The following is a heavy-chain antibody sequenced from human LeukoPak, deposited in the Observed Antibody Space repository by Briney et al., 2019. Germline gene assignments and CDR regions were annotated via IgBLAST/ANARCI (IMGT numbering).Heavy chain of an antibody. V-gene: IGHV4-59*01. CDR3: ARGLAVVVGYLWFDP. J-gene: IGHJ5*02. CDR1: GGSISSYY. Sequence: SETLSLTCTVSGGSISSYYWSWIRQPPGKGLEWIGYIYYSGSTSYNPSLKSRVTISVDTSKNQFSLKLSSVTAADTAVYYCARGLAVVVGYLWFDPWGQGTLVTVSS. CDR2: IYYSGST. D-gene: IGHD2-2*01.